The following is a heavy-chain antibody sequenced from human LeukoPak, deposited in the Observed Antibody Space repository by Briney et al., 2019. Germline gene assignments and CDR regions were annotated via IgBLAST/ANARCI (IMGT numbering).Heavy chain of an antibody. CDR3: AIDYSSGWYY. CDR2: INHSGST. CDR1: GGSFSGYY. J-gene: IGHJ4*02. D-gene: IGHD6-19*01. V-gene: IGHV4-34*01. Sequence: SETLSLTCAVYGGSFSGYYWSWIRQPPGKGLEWIGEINHSGSTNYNPSLKSRITISVDTSKNQFSLKLSSVTAADTAVYYCAIDYSSGWYYWGQGTLVTVSS.